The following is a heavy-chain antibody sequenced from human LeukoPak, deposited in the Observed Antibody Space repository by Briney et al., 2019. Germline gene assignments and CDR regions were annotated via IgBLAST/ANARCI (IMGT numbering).Heavy chain of an antibody. V-gene: IGHV4-39*07. Sequence: PSETLSLTCTVSGGSISSSSYYWGWIRQPPGTGLEWIGSIYYSGSTYYNPSLKSRVTISVDTSKNQFSLKLSSVTAADTAVYYCAREGGGTAMVRAGAFDIWGQGTMVTVSS. CDR3: AREGGGTAMVRAGAFDI. D-gene: IGHD3-10*01. CDR2: IYYSGST. CDR1: GGSISSSSYY. J-gene: IGHJ3*02.